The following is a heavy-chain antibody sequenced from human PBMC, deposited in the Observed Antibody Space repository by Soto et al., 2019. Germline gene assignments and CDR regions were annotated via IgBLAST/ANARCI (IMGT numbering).Heavy chain of an antibody. D-gene: IGHD3-22*01. V-gene: IGHV4-59*01. CDR1: GGSINSYY. CDR3: ARAIEDNYYDSSGPWGWFDP. J-gene: IGHJ5*02. Sequence: SESLSLTCTVSGGSINSYYWSWIRQSPGKGLEWIGYIYYSGSTNYNPSLKSRVTISVETSKNQFSLRAEDTAVYYCARAIEDNYYDSSGPWGWFDPWGQGTLVTVSS. CDR2: IYYSGST.